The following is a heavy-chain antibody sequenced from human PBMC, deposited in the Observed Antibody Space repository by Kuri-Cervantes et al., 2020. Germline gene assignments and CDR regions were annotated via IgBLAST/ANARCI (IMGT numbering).Heavy chain of an antibody. CDR2: IKSKTDGGTT. J-gene: IGHJ6*03. V-gene: IGHV3-15*01. CDR3: TAYYYMDV. CDR1: GFTFSNAW. Sequence: GESLKISCAASGFTFSNAWMSWVRQAPGKGLEWVGRIKSKTDGGTTDYAAPVKGRFTISRDDSKNTPYLQMNSLETEDTAVYYCTAYYYMDVWGKGTTVTVSS.